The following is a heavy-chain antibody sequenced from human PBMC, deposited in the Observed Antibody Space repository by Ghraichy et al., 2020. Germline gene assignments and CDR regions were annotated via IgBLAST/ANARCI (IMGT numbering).Heavy chain of an antibody. CDR1: GYTFTSYA. CDR2: INAGNGNT. CDR3: ARGRGTMIVVAIDY. D-gene: IGHD3-22*01. J-gene: IGHJ4*02. Sequence: ASVKVSCKASGYTFTSYAMHWVRQAPGQRLEWMGWINAGNGNTKYSQKFQGRVTITRDTSASTAYMELSSLRSEDTAVYYCARGRGTMIVVAIDYWGQGTLVTVSS. V-gene: IGHV1-3*01.